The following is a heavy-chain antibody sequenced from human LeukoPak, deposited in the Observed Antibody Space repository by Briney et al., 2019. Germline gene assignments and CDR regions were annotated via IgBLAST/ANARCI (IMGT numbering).Heavy chain of an antibody. J-gene: IGHJ4*02. D-gene: IGHD3-22*01. CDR3: EAASVVVGLTD. CDR1: GGSISSYY. CDR2: IDYSGYT. Sequence: SETLSLTCTVSGGSISSYYWSWIRQSPGKGLESIGYIDYSGYTNYNPSLKSRVTISLDTSKQQFSLKLTTVTAADAAEDCWEAASVVVGLTDWGQGTLVTVSS. V-gene: IGHV4-59*01.